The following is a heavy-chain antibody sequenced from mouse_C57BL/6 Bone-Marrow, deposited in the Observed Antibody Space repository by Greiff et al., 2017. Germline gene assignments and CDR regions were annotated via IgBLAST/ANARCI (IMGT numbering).Heavy chain of an antibody. V-gene: IGHV1-69*01. Sequence: VQLQQPGAELVMPGASVKLSCKASGYTFTSYWMHWVKQRPGQGLEWIGEIDPSDSYTNYNQKFKGKSTLTVDKSSSTAYMQLSSLTSEDSAVYYCASYGSSPYWYFDVWGTGTTVTVSS. CDR2: IDPSDSYT. CDR3: ASYGSSPYWYFDV. J-gene: IGHJ1*03. CDR1: GYTFTSYW. D-gene: IGHD1-1*01.